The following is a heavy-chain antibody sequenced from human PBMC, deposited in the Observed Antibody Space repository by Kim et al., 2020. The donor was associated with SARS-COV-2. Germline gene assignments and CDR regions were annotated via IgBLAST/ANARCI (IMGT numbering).Heavy chain of an antibody. CDR2: INAGNGNT. Sequence: ASVKVSCKASGYTFTSYAMHWVRQAPGQRLEWMGWINAGNGNTKYSQKFQGRVTITRDTSASTAYMELSSLRSEDTAVYYCAREGGYENYYYYGMDVWGQGTTVTVSS. D-gene: IGHD5-12*01. J-gene: IGHJ6*02. CDR1: GYTFTSYA. CDR3: AREGGYENYYYYGMDV. V-gene: IGHV1-3*01.